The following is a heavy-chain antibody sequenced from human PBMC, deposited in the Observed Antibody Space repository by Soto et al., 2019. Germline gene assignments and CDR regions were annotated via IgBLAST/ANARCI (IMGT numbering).Heavy chain of an antibody. CDR2: ISAYNGNT. D-gene: IGHD6-19*01. J-gene: IGHJ6*02. CDR1: GYTFTSYG. Sequence: ASVKVSCKASGYTFTSYGISWVRQAPGQGLEWMGWISAYNGNTNYAQKLQGRVTMTTDTSTSTAYMELSSLRSEDTAVYYCARGKTVAGTRLYYYYGMDVWGQGTTVTVSS. CDR3: ARGKTVAGTRLYYYYGMDV. V-gene: IGHV1-18*01.